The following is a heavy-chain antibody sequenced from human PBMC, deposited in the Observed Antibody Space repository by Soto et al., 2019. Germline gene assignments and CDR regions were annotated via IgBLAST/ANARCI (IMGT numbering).Heavy chain of an antibody. CDR2: TYYRSKWYN. Sequence: PTLSDIGTISGCSVAKTSAASKWIMESPSRGLEWLGRTYYRSKWYNDYAVSVKSRITINPDTSKNQFSLQLNSVTPEDTAVYYCARGGFQLLPDFWRPGTLVTVSS. D-gene: IGHD2-2*01. J-gene: IGHJ4*02. CDR3: ARGGFQLLPDF. CDR1: GCSVAKTSAA. V-gene: IGHV6-1*01.